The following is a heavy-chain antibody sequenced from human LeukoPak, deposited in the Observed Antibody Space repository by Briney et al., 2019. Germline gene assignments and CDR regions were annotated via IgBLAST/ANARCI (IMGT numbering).Heavy chain of an antibody. V-gene: IGHV4-34*01. CDR3: ARVRQRWLQYFDY. J-gene: IGHJ4*02. CDR1: GGSFSGYC. D-gene: IGHD5-24*01. CDR2: INHSGST. Sequence: SETLSLTCAVYGGSFSGYCWSWIRQPPGKGLEWIGEINHSGSTNYNPSLKSRVTISVDTSKNQFSLKLSSVTAADTAVYYCARVRQRWLQYFDYWGQGTLVTVSS.